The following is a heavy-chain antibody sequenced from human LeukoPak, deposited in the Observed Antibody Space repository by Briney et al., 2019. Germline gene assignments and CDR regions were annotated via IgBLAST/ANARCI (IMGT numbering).Heavy chain of an antibody. CDR2: IFYSGST. CDR1: GGSISSSSYF. J-gene: IGHJ4*02. CDR3: ARQMNTVTADY. V-gene: IGHV4-39*01. Sequence: SGTLSLTCGVSGGSISSSSYFWGWIRQPPGKGLEWIGSIFYSGSTYYNPSLNSRVTISIDTSKNQFSLRLSSVTAADTAVYYCARQMNTVTADYWGQGTLVTVSS. D-gene: IGHD4-17*01.